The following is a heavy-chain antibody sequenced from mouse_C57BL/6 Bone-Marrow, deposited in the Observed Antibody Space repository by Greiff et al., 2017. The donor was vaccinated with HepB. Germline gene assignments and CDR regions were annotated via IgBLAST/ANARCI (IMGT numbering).Heavy chain of an antibody. V-gene: IGHV1-81*01. Sequence: QVQLQQSGAELARPGASVKLSCKASGYTFTSYGISWVKQRTGQGLEWIGEIYPRSGNTYYNEKFKGKATLTADKSSSTASMELRSLSSEDSAVYFCAPLLLRLWFAYWGQGTLVTVSA. CDR1: GYTFTSYG. CDR3: APLLLRLWFAY. D-gene: IGHD1-2*01. CDR2: IYPRSGNT. J-gene: IGHJ3*01.